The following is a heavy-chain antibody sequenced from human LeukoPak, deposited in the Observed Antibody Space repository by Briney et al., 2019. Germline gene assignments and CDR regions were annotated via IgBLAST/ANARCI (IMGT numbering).Heavy chain of an antibody. V-gene: IGHV3-30*03. J-gene: IGHJ1*01. Sequence: PGGSLRPSCAASGFTFSSYSMHWVRQAPGKGLEWVAVISYDGSNKYYADSVKGRFTISRDNSKNTLYLRMNSLRAEDTAIYYCATYSNLNGREFQHWGQGTLVSVSS. CDR2: ISYDGSNK. CDR3: ATYSNLNGREFQH. CDR1: GFTFSSYS. D-gene: IGHD2-8*01.